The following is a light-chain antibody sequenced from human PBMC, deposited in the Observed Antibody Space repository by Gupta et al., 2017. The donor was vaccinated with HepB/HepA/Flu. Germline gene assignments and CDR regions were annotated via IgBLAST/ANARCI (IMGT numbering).Light chain of an antibody. V-gene: IGKV3-11*01. CDR2: DAS. J-gene: IGKJ5*01. CDR3: QQRSNWPIT. Sequence: EIVLTQSPATLSLSPGERATLACRASQSVSSYLAWYQQKPGQAPRLLIYDASNRATGIPARLSGSGSGTDFTLTISSREPEDFAVYYCQQRSNWPITFGKGHDWRLN. CDR1: QSVSSY.